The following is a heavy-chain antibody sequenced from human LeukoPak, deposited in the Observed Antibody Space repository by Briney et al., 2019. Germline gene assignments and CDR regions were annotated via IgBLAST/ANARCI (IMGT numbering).Heavy chain of an antibody. CDR2: FYHGGST. CDR1: GYSISTGYY. Sequence: PSETLSLTCTVSGYSISTGYYWDWIRQPPGKGLEWIGTFYHGGSTYYNPSLKSRVTISVDTSKNQFSLKLSSVTAADTAVYYCARGDQRYFDWLPSFDYWGQGTLVTVSS. CDR3: ARGDQRYFDWLPSFDY. V-gene: IGHV4-38-2*02. D-gene: IGHD3-9*01. J-gene: IGHJ4*02.